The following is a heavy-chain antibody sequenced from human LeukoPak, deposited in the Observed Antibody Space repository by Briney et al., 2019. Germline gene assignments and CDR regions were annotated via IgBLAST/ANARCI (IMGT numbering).Heavy chain of an antibody. CDR1: GGSISSYY. Sequence: PSETLSLTCTVSGGSISSYYWSWIRQPPGKGLEWIGYIYYSGSTNYNPSLKSRVTISVDTSKNQFSLKLSSVTAADTAVYYCARGTVGGTNYFDYWGQGTLVTVSS. J-gene: IGHJ4*02. CDR2: IYYSGST. V-gene: IGHV4-59*12. CDR3: ARGTVGGTNYFDY. D-gene: IGHD3-16*01.